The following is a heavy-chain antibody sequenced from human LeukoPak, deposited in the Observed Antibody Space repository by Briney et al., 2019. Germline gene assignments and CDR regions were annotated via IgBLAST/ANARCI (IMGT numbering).Heavy chain of an antibody. CDR2: ISAYNGNT. Sequence: GASVKVSCKASGYTFTSYDINWVRQATGQGLEWMGWISAYNGNTNYAQKPQGRVTMTTDTSTSTAYMELRSLRSDDTAVYYCARAEGNYDFWSGYPYYFDYWGQGTLVTVSS. J-gene: IGHJ4*02. CDR1: GYTFTSYD. D-gene: IGHD3-3*01. CDR3: ARAEGNYDFWSGYPYYFDY. V-gene: IGHV1-18*01.